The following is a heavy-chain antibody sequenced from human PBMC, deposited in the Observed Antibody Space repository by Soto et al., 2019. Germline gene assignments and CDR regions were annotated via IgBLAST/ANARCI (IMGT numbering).Heavy chain of an antibody. CDR3: AKDTSHGIITFVGIAVKGTSFDS. CDR1: GFTFDYYA. Sequence: EVHLVESGGGLVQPGRSLRLSCTASGFTFDYYAMHWVRQAPGKGLEWVSGISWNSGNIGYADSVRGRFTISRGNAKHSLYLQMNSLRPEDTAMYYCAKDTSHGIITFVGIAVKGTSFDSWGQGNLVTVSA. J-gene: IGHJ4*02. D-gene: IGHD3-16*02. CDR2: ISWNSGNI. V-gene: IGHV3-9*01.